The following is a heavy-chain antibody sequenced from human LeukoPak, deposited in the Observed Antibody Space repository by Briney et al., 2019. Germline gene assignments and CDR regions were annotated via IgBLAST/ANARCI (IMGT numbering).Heavy chain of an antibody. J-gene: IGHJ4*02. V-gene: IGHV1-69*13. D-gene: IGHD2-2*01. CDR3: ARRYCSSTSCAYFDY. CDR2: IIPIFGTA. Sequence: ASVKVSCKASGGTFSSYAISWVRQAPGQGLEWMGGIIPIFGTANYAQKFQGRVTITADESMSTAYMELSSLRSEDTAVYYCARRYCSSTSCAYFDYWGQGTLVTVSS. CDR1: GGTFSSYA.